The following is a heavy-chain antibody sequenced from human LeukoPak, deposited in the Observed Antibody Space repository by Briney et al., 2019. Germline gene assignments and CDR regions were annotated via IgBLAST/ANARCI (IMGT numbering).Heavy chain of an antibody. V-gene: IGHV1-18*01. CDR3: ARDQAGDCSGGSCYSKPYFQH. CDR1: GYTFTSYG. D-gene: IGHD2-15*01. J-gene: IGHJ1*01. Sequence: ASVKVSCKASGYTFTSYGISWVRQAPGQGLEWMGWISAYNGNTNYAQKLQGRVTMTTDTSTSTAYVELRSLRSDDTAVYYCARDQAGDCSGGSCYSKPYFQHWGQGTLVTVSS. CDR2: ISAYNGNT.